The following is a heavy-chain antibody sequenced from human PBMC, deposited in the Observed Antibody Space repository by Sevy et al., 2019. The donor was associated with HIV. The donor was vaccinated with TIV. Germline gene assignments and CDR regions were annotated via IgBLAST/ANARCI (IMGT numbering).Heavy chain of an antibody. CDR1: GFIFSSYV. J-gene: IGHJ4*02. Sequence: GGSLRLSCAASGFIFSSYVMSWVRQAPGKGLEWVSSISGSGGYTYYADSVKGRFTISRDNSNNMLYLQMNSLRAEYTAIYYCEAITTAGRDYWGQGTLVTVSS. CDR3: EAITTAGRDY. V-gene: IGHV3-23*01. CDR2: ISGSGGYT. D-gene: IGHD1-1*01.